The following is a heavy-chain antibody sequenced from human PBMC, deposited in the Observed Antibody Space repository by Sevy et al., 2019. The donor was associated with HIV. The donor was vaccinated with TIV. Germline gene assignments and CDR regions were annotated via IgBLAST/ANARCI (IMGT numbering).Heavy chain of an antibody. Sequence: GGSLRLSCAASGFTFSSYWMSWVRQAPGKGLEWVANIKQDGSEKYDVDSVKGRFTISRDNAKNSLYLQMNSLRAEDTAVYYCARVDLGYCGGDCHYDAFDIRGQGTMVTVSS. J-gene: IGHJ3*02. D-gene: IGHD2-21*02. V-gene: IGHV3-7*01. CDR2: IKQDGSEK. CDR1: GFTFSSYW. CDR3: ARVDLGYCGGDCHYDAFDI.